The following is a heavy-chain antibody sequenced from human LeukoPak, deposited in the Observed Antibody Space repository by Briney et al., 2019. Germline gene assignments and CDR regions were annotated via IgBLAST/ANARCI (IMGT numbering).Heavy chain of an antibody. CDR2: IYYSGST. CDR3: ARVLAAAGTMDY. CDR1: GGSISSSSYY. V-gene: IGHV4-39*07. D-gene: IGHD6-13*01. J-gene: IGHJ4*02. Sequence: SETLSLTCTVSGGSISSSSYYWVWIRQPPGKGLEWIGSIYYSGSTNYNPSLKSRVTISVDTSKNQFSLKLSSVTAADTAVYYCARVLAAAGTMDYWGQGTLVTVSS.